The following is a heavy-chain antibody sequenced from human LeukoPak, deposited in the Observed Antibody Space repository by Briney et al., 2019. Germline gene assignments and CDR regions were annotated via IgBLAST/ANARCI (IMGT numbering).Heavy chain of an antibody. CDR2: INPSGGST. CDR1: GYTFTSYY. Sequence: ASVTVSCTASGYTFTSYYMHWVRQAPGQGLEWMGIINPSGGSTSYAQKFQGRVTMTRDTSTSTVYMELSSLRSEDTAVYYCARGLRVGIAAAGTGYWGQGTLVTVSS. CDR3: ARGLRVGIAAAGTGY. V-gene: IGHV1-46*01. J-gene: IGHJ4*02. D-gene: IGHD6-13*01.